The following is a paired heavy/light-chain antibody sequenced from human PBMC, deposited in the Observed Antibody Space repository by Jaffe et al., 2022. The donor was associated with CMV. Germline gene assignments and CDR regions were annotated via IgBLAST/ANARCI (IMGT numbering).Heavy chain of an antibody. CDR2: TYYRSKWYN. V-gene: IGHV6-1*01. D-gene: IGHD6-13*01. J-gene: IGHJ4*02. Sequence: QVQLQQSGPGLVKPSQTLSLTCAISGDSVSSNSAAWNWIRQSPSRGLEWLGRTYYRSKWYNDYAVSVKSRITINPDTSKNQFSLQLNSVTPEDTAVYYCARATAAAALVFDYWGQGTLVTVSS. CDR3: ARATAAAALVFDY. CDR1: GDSVSSNSAA.
Light chain of an antibody. V-gene: IGKV1-9*01. J-gene: IGKJ3*01. CDR2: AAS. Sequence: IQLTQSPSSLSASVGDRVTITCRASQGISSYLAWYQQKPGKAPKLLIYAASTLQSGVPSRFSGSGSGTDFTLTISSLQPEDFATYYCQQLNSYPQFGPGTKVDIK. CDR1: QGISSY. CDR3: QQLNSYPQ.